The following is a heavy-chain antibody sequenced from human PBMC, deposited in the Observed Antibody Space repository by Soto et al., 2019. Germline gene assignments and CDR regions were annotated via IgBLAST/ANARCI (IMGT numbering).Heavy chain of an antibody. CDR1: GFTVSNNY. V-gene: IGHV3-53*01. J-gene: IGHJ4*02. Sequence: EVQLVESGGGLIQPGGSLRLSCAASGFTVSNNYMTWVRQAPGKGLEWVSFIYSSGSTYYADSVKGRFTISRDNFKNTLYLQMNSLRAEDTAVYYCARGYSYTQPVFDYWGLGTLATVSS. D-gene: IGHD5-18*01. CDR3: ARGYSYTQPVFDY. CDR2: IYSSGST.